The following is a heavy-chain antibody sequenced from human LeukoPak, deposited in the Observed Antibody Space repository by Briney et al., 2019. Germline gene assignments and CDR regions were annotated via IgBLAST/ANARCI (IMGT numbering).Heavy chain of an antibody. CDR3: GGAGMEDYYYYGMDV. D-gene: IGHD1-1*01. Sequence: GGSLRLSCAASGFTFSSYAMSWVRQAPGKGPEWVSGISGSGGSTYYADSVKGRFTISRDNSKNTLYLQMNSLRAEDTAVYYCGGAGMEDYYYYGMDVWGQGTTVTVSS. CDR1: GFTFSSYA. CDR2: ISGSGGST. J-gene: IGHJ6*02. V-gene: IGHV3-23*01.